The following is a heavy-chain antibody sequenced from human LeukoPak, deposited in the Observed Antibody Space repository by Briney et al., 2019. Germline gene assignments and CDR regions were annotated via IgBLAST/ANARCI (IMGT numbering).Heavy chain of an antibody. J-gene: IGHJ4*02. D-gene: IGHD4-23*01. V-gene: IGHV3-30*03. Sequence: GRSLRLSCAASGFTFSSYGMHWVRQAPGKGLEWVAVISYDGSNKYYADSVKGRFTISRDNSKNSLYLQMNSLRAEDTAVYYCARVDYGGNFAPFDYWGQGTLVTVSS. CDR1: GFTFSSYG. CDR2: ISYDGSNK. CDR3: ARVDYGGNFAPFDY.